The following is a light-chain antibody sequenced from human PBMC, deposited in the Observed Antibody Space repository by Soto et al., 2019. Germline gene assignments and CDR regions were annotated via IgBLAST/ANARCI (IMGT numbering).Light chain of an antibody. CDR1: QGISSY. CDR2: AAS. V-gene: IGKV1-9*01. Sequence: DIQLTQSPSFLSASVGDRVTITCRASQGISSYLAWYQQKPGKAPKLLIYAASTLQSGVPSRFSGSGSGTEFTLIISSRQPEDFATYYCQQLNSDPQITFGQGTRLEIK. J-gene: IGKJ5*01. CDR3: QQLNSDPQIT.